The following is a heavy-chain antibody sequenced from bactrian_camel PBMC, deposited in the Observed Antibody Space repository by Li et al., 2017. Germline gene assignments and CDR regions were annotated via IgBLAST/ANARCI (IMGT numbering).Heavy chain of an antibody. CDR1: GYVYQRDC. D-gene: IGHD2*01. CDR3: ATGRGSGGNCYGYYW. Sequence: HVQLVESGGGSVQAGGSLRLSCAAVGYVYQRDCMGWFRQAPGQEREGVASIGTLLGRTSYADSVKGRFTVSLDSAKNTVYLQMNSLKPEDTAMYYCATGRGSGGNCYGYYWWGQGTQVTVS. CDR2: IGTLLGRT. J-gene: IGHJ4*01. V-gene: IGHV3S63*01.